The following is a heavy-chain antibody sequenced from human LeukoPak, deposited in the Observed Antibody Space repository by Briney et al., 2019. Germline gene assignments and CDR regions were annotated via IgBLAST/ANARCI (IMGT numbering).Heavy chain of an antibody. V-gene: IGHV1-46*03. J-gene: IGHJ4*02. CDR2: INPSGGST. Sequence: ASVKVSCKASGYTFTSYYMHWVRQAPGQGLKWMGIINPSGGSTSYAQKFQGRVTMTRDTSTSTVYMELSSLRSEDTAVYYCAREGYSSGWNMYYFDYWGQGTLVTVSS. D-gene: IGHD6-19*01. CDR3: AREGYSSGWNMYYFDY. CDR1: GYTFTSYY.